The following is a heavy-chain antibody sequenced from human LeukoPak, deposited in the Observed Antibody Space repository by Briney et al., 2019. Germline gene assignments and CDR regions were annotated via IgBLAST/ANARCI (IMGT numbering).Heavy chain of an antibody. J-gene: IGHJ5*02. CDR1: GGTFSSYA. CDR3: ARAPLVVVPAAHNWFDP. V-gene: IGHV1-69*05. D-gene: IGHD2-2*01. CDR2: IIPIFGTA. Sequence: ASVKVSCKASGGTFSSYAISWVRQAPGQGLEWMGRIIPIFGTANYAQKSQGRVTITTDESTSTAYMELSSLRSEDTAVYYCARAPLVVVPAAHNWFDPWGQGTLVTVSS.